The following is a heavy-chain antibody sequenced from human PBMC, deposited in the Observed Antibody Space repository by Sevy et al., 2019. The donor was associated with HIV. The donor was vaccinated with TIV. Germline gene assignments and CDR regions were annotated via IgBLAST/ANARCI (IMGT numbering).Heavy chain of an antibody. CDR2: TIPMFGTT. V-gene: IGHV1-69*13. CDR1: GGTVSSYA. J-gene: IGHJ4*02. Sequence: ASVKVSCKASGGTVSSYAFSWVRQAPGQGLEWMGGTIPMFGTTNYAQKFQGRVTITADESTSTAYMELSSLRSEDTAFYYCARERRDGNYFDYWGQGTLVTVSS. D-gene: IGHD1-1*01. CDR3: ARERRDGNYFDY.